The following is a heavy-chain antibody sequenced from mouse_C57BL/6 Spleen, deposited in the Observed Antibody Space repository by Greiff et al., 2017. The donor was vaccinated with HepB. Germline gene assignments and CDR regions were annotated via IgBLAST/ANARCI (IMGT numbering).Heavy chain of an antibody. Sequence: VQLQQPGAELVKPGASVKVSCKASGYTFTSYWMHWVKQRPGQGLEWIGRIHPSDSDTNYNQKFKGKATLTVDKSSSTAYMQLSSLTSEDSAVYYRAIGILLRRGYAMDYWGQGTSVTVSS. CDR2: IHPSDSDT. D-gene: IGHD1-1*01. V-gene: IGHV1-74*01. J-gene: IGHJ4*01. CDR1: GYTFTSYW. CDR3: AIGILLRRGYAMDY.